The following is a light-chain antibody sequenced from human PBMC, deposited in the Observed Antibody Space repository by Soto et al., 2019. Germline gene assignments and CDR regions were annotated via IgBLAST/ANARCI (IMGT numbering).Light chain of an antibody. V-gene: IGKV1-5*01. CDR1: PVITGW. Sequence: DIPLTQSPSTLSASVGDRVTITCRASPVITGWLAWYQQKPGKAPNLLIYDASNVQSEVPPRFSGSGSGTEFTLTTSSLQPDDFATYYCQQYESYCTFGQGTKVELK. J-gene: IGKJ1*01. CDR3: QQYESYCT. CDR2: DAS.